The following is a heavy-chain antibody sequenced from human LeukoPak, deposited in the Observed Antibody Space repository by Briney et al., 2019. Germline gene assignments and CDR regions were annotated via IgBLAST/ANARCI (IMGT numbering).Heavy chain of an antibody. CDR3: ARPSTNGFDY. CDR1: GYTFTSYG. D-gene: IGHD5/OR15-5a*01. CDR2: ISAYNGNT. J-gene: IGHJ4*02. Sequence: ASVKVTCKATGYTFTSYGCCWLRQVPGQGLEWMGWISAYNGNTNYAQKLQGRVTMTTDTSTSTAYMELRSLRSDDTAVYYCARPSTNGFDYWGQGTLVTVSS. V-gene: IGHV1-18*01.